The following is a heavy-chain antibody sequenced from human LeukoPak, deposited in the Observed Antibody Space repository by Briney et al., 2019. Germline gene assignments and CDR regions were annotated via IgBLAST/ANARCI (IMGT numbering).Heavy chain of an antibody. J-gene: IGHJ3*02. CDR3: ARDWNSSGYYSRDLGAFDI. CDR1: GGSISSGSYY. V-gene: IGHV4-61*01. D-gene: IGHD3-22*01. CDR2: IYYSGST. Sequence: PSETLSLTCTVSGGSISSGSYYWSWIRQPPGKGLEWIGYIYYSGSTNYNPSLKSRVTISVDTSKNQFSLKLSSVTAADTAVYYCARDWNSSGYYSRDLGAFDIWGQGTMVTVSS.